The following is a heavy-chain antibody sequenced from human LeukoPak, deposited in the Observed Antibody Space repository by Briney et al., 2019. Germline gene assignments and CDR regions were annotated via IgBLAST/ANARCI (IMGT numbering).Heavy chain of an antibody. CDR3: ASSLQYCSSTSCSYYYYYYGMDV. CDR2: IYSGGST. V-gene: IGHV3-53*01. J-gene: IGHJ6*02. CDR1: GFTVSSNY. D-gene: IGHD2-2*01. Sequence: GGSLRLSCAASGFTVSSNYMSWVRQAPGKGLEWVSVIYSGGSTYYADSVKGRFTISRHNSKNTPYLQMNSLRAEDTAVYYCASSLQYCSSTSCSYYYYYYGMDVWGQGTTVTVSS.